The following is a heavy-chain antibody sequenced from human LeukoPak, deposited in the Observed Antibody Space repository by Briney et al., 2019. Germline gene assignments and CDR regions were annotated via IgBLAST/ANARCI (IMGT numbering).Heavy chain of an antibody. CDR1: GFTFNSCA. J-gene: IGHJ4*02. CDR3: AKDPGYYFDSGGPDY. CDR2: ISGSGTST. V-gene: IGHV3-23*01. D-gene: IGHD3-22*01. Sequence: GGSLRLSCAPSGFTFNSCAMNWVSQAPGKGLEWVSSISGSGTSTYYADSVKGRFTISRDNSKNTLYLQMSSLRAEDTAVYYCAKDPGYYFDSGGPDYWGQGTLVTVSS.